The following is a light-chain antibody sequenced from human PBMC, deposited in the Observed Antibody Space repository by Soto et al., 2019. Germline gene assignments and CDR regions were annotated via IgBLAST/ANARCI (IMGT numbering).Light chain of an antibody. Sequence: ILMTQSPATLSVSPGERATLSCRASQGVRNNLAWYQHKPGQAPRLLIYDASTRATGIPARFSGSGSGTDFTLTISSLQSEDFAVYYCQQYNNWTPWTFGQGTRVDIK. CDR2: DAS. CDR1: QGVRNN. J-gene: IGKJ1*01. CDR3: QQYNNWTPWT. V-gene: IGKV3-15*01.